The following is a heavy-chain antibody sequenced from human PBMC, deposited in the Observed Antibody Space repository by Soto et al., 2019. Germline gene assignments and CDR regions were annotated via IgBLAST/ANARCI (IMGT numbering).Heavy chain of an antibody. Sequence: QVQLAESGGGVVQPGRSLRLSCAASGFTFSSYGMHWVRQAPGKGLEWVAIISYDGSNTYYADSVKGRFTISRDNSKNTLYLQMNSLRAEDTSVYYCAKEEGLSGSYYISSSYYFDYWGQGTLVTVSS. CDR1: GFTFSSYG. D-gene: IGHD1-26*01. V-gene: IGHV3-30*18. CDR3: AKEEGLSGSYYISSSYYFDY. CDR2: ISYDGSNT. J-gene: IGHJ4*02.